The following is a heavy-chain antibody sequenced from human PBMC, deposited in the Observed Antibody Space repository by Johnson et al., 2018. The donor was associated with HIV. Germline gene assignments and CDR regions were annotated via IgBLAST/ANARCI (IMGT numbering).Heavy chain of an antibody. V-gene: IGHV3-30*02. Sequence: QVQLVESGGGVVQPGGSLRLSCATSGFTFSSYGMHWVRQAPGKGLEWVAFIRYDGFNKYFADSVKGRFTISRDNSKNTLYLQMNSLTNEDTAVYYCTAPSILWRPGAFDIWGRGTMVTVSS. CDR2: IRYDGFNK. CDR3: TAPSILWRPGAFDI. CDR1: GFTFSSYG. J-gene: IGHJ3*02. D-gene: IGHD2-21*01.